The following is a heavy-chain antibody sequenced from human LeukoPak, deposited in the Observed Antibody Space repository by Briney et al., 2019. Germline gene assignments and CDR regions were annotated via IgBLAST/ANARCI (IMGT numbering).Heavy chain of an antibody. CDR1: GFTFSSYG. V-gene: IGHV3-33*06. J-gene: IGHJ5*02. Sequence: PGGSLRLSCAASGFTFSSYGMHLVRQAPGKGLEWVAVIWYDGSNKYYADSVKGRFTISRDNSKNTLYLQMNSLRAEDTAVYYCAKDLAVAVAGTVAWGQGTLVTVSS. D-gene: IGHD6-19*01. CDR2: IWYDGSNK. CDR3: AKDLAVAVAGTVA.